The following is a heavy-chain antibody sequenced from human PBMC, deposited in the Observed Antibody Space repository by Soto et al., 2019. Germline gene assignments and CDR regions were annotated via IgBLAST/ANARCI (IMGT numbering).Heavy chain of an antibody. J-gene: IGHJ3*02. D-gene: IGHD2-15*01. CDR2: IYNDFT. Sequence: EVQLVESGGGLVQPGGSLRLSCVASGFTVSDIYMNWVRQAPGKGLEWVSVIYNDFTAYSDFVKGRFSVSTDSSKNALYLQMDNLRSEETDVYYCAREPRYCSGGSCSIMGAAFDIWGQGAMVTVSS. CDR3: AREPRYCSGGSCSIMGAAFDI. V-gene: IGHV3-66*01. CDR1: GFTVSDIY.